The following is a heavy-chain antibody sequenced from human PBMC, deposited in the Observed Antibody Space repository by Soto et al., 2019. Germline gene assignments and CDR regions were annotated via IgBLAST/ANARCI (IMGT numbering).Heavy chain of an antibody. V-gene: IGHV3-30-3*01. CDR2: ISYDGSNK. D-gene: IGHD3-3*01. CDR3: ARDLVDFGVVIPLNYYYGMDV. Sequence: WGSLRLSCAASGFTFSSYAMHWVRQAPGKGLEWVAVISYDGSNKYYADSVKGRFTISRDNSKNTLYLQMNSLRAEDSAVYYCARDLVDFGVVIPLNYYYGMDVWGQGTTVTVSS. J-gene: IGHJ6*02. CDR1: GFTFSSYA.